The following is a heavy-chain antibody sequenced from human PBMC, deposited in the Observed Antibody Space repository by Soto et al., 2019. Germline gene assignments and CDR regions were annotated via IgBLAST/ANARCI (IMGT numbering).Heavy chain of an antibody. V-gene: IGHV3-30*18. CDR2: ISYDGSNK. CDR3: AKDSRTGTTSLTLFDY. D-gene: IGHD1-7*01. Sequence: QVQLVESGGGVVQPGRSLRLSCAASGFTFSSYGMHWVRQTPGKGLEWVAVISYDGSNKYYADSVKGRFTISRDNSKNTLYLQMNSLRAEDTAVYYCAKDSRTGTTSLTLFDYWGQGTLVTVSS. CDR1: GFTFSSYG. J-gene: IGHJ4*02.